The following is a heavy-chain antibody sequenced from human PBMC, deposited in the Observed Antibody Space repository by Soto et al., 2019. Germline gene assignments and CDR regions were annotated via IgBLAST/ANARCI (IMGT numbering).Heavy chain of an antibody. Sequence: AGGSLRLSCAASGFTFSSYAMSWVRQAPGKGLEWVSAISGSGGSTYYADSVKGRFTISRDNSKNTLYLQMNSLRAEDTAVYYCAKDRCIAAAGTFGRCNWFDPWGQGTLVTVSS. CDR2: ISGSGGST. D-gene: IGHD6-13*01. CDR1: GFTFSSYA. J-gene: IGHJ5*02. CDR3: AKDRCIAAAGTFGRCNWFDP. V-gene: IGHV3-23*01.